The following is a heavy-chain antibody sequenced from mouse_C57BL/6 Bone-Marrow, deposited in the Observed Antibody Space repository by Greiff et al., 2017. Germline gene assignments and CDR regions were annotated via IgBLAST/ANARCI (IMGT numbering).Heavy chain of an antibody. J-gene: IGHJ2*01. D-gene: IGHD2-2*01. CDR1: GFTFSNYW. CDR3: TGTYGYVFFDY. V-gene: IGHV6-3*01. Sequence: EVKLVESGGGLVQPGGSMKLSCVASGFTFSNYWMNWVRQSPEKGLEWVAQIRLKSDNYATHYAESVKGRFTISRDDYKSSVYLQMNNLSAEDTGIYSCTGTYGYVFFDYWGQGTTLTVSS. CDR2: IRLKSDNYAT.